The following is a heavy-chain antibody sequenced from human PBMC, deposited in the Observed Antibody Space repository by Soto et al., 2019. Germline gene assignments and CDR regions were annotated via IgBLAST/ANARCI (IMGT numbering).Heavy chain of an antibody. D-gene: IGHD2-2*01. CDR1: GSTFTSYG. Sequence: QVQLVLSGAEVKKPGASVKVSCKASGSTFTSYGISWVRQAPGQGLEWMGWISAYNGNTNYAQKLQGRVTMTTDTTTSTAYMELGSLRSDDTAVYYCARRDVVPAAPYYYYYYMDVWGKGTTVTVSS. V-gene: IGHV1-18*01. CDR2: ISAYNGNT. J-gene: IGHJ6*03. CDR3: ARRDVVPAAPYYYYYYMDV.